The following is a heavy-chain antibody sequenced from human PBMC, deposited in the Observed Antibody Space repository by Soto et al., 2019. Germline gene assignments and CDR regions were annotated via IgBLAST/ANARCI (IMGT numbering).Heavy chain of an antibody. D-gene: IGHD6-13*01. V-gene: IGHV3-30-3*01. CDR2: ISYDGSNK. J-gene: IGHJ4*02. Sequence: QVQLVEYGGGVVQPGRSLRLSCAASGFTFSSYAMHWVRQAPGKGLEWVAVISYDGSNKYYADSVKGRFTISRDNSKNTLYLQMNRLRAEDTAVYYCARGGSYIAAAALDYWGQGTLVTVSS. CDR1: GFTFSSYA. CDR3: ARGGSYIAAAALDY.